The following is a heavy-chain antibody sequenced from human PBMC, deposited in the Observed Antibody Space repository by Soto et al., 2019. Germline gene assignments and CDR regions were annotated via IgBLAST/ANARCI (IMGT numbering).Heavy chain of an antibody. J-gene: IGHJ4*01. D-gene: IGHD4-17*01. CDR3: ARVGGDDFGDSGGFDY. Sequence: QVQLQESGPGLVKPSETLSLSRTVSGGSIRDYFWTWIRQPPGKGLEWIGYIYYSGRTNYNPSLKSRVSISVDTSTNHFSLQLRSVTAADTAVYYCARVGGDDFGDSGGFDYWGQGTLVPVSS. CDR1: GGSIRDYF. V-gene: IGHV4-59*01. CDR2: IYYSGRT.